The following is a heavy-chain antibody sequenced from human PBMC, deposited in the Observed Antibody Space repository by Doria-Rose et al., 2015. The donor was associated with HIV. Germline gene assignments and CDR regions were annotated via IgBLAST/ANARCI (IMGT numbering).Heavy chain of an antibody. J-gene: IGHJ4*02. CDR2: AYYTGTS. V-gene: IGHV4-31*03. Sequence: GLVKPSETLSLTCSVSGASVSSRGYYWNWIRQVPGKGLESLGYAYYTGTSDYSPSLKSRLNMAVDTSKKQFSLKLSFVTVADTAVYYCARMGSYRELDYWGQGALVIVSA. CDR3: ARMGSYRELDY. CDR1: GASVSSRGYY. D-gene: IGHD3-3*01.